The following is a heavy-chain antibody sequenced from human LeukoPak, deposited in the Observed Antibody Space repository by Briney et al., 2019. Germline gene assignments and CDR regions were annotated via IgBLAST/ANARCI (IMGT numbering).Heavy chain of an antibody. CDR2: ISYDGSNK. D-gene: IGHD1-26*01. Sequence: PGGSLRLSCAASGFTFSSYGMHWVRQAPGKGLEWVAVISYDGSNKYYADSVKGRFTISRDNSKNTLYLQMNSLRAEDTAVYYCAKSGDDYDYYGMDVWGKGTTVTVSS. CDR1: GFTFSSYG. V-gene: IGHV3-30*18. CDR3: AKSGDDYDYYGMDV. J-gene: IGHJ6*04.